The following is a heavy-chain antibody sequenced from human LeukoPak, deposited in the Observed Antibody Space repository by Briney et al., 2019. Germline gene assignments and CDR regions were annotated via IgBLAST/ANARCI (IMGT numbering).Heavy chain of an antibody. Sequence: SETLSLTCTVSGGSISSYYWSWIGQPPGKGLEWIGYIYYSGSTNYNPSLTSRVTISVDTSKNQFSLKLSSNTAADTAVYSCASPRAGYSSGWYAFDFWRQGTMVTDSS. D-gene: IGHD6-19*01. J-gene: IGHJ3*01. V-gene: IGHV4-59*08. CDR3: ASPRAGYSSGWYAFDF. CDR2: IYYSGST. CDR1: GGSISSYY.